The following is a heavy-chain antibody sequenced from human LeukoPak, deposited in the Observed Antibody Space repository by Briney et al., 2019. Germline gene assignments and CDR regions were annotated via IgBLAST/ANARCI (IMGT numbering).Heavy chain of an antibody. CDR2: IKQDGSEK. J-gene: IGHJ4*02. Sequence: GGSLRLSCAASGFTFSNYGMHWVRQAPGKGLEWVANIKQDGSEKYYVDSVKGRFTISRDNAKNSLYLQMNSLRAEDTAVYYCARCRYDILTGLDYWGQGTLVTVSS. CDR3: ARCRYDILTGLDY. CDR1: GFTFSNYG. D-gene: IGHD3-9*01. V-gene: IGHV3-7*01.